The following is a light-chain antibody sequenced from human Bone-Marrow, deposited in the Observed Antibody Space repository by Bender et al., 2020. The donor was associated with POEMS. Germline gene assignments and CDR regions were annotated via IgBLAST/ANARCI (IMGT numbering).Light chain of an antibody. J-gene: IGLJ2*01. Sequence: QSALTQPASVSGSPGQSITLSCTGTSNDVGNYDLVSWYQQHPGKAPKLMIHEVSERPSGVPDRFSGSKSGNTASLTVSGLQAEDEADYFCSSYTGSDSVLFGGGTKLTVL. V-gene: IGLV2-14*02. CDR1: SNDVGNYDL. CDR2: EVS. CDR3: SSYTGSDSVL.